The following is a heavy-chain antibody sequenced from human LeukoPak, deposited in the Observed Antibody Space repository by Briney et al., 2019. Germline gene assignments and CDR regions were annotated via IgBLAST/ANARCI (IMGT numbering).Heavy chain of an antibody. CDR1: GFTFSSYA. Sequence: QSGGSLRLSCSASGFTFSSYAMNWVRQAPGKGLEYVSANRSNGGSTYYADSVKGRFTISRDNSKNTLFLQMSSLRAEDTAVYYCVKGSSYYYDISGYYFDYWGQGTLVTVSS. V-gene: IGHV3-64D*09. CDR2: NRSNGGST. CDR3: VKGSSYYYDISGYYFDY. D-gene: IGHD3-22*01. J-gene: IGHJ4*02.